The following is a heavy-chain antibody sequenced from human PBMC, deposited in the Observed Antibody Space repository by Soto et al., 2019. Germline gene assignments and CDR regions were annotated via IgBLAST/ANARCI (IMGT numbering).Heavy chain of an antibody. V-gene: IGHV3-74*01. CDR1: GFTFSSYW. CDR2: INGDGGST. J-gene: IGHJ3*02. Sequence: GVSLRLSCAASGFTFSSYWMHWVRQAPGKGLVWVSRINGDGGSTSYADSVKGRFTISRDNAKNTLYLQMNSLRAEDTAVYYCARDNGYCSGGSCPDDAFDIWGQGTMVSVSS. CDR3: ARDNGYCSGGSCPDDAFDI. D-gene: IGHD2-15*01.